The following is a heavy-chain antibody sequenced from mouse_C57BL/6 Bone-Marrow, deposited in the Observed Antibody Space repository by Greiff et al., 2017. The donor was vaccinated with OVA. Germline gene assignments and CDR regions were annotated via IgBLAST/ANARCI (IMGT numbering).Heavy chain of an antibody. Sequence: EVQLQQSGAELVRPGASVKLSCTASGFNIKDDYMHWVKQRPEQGLEWIGWIDPENGDTEYASKFQGKATITADTSSNTAYLQLSNLTSEDTAVYDCTTAGGYDEYAMGYWGQGTSVTVSS. D-gene: IGHD2-2*01. J-gene: IGHJ4*01. CDR3: TTAGGYDEYAMGY. CDR2: IDPENGDT. CDR1: GFNIKDDY. V-gene: IGHV14-4*01.